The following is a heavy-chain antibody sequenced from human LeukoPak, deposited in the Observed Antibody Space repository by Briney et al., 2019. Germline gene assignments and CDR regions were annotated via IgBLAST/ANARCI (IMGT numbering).Heavy chain of an antibody. CDR2: IYYSGST. V-gene: IGHV4-39*07. CDR3: ARVQSRLSWFDP. CDR1: GGSISSSSYY. J-gene: IGHJ5*02. Sequence: PSETLSLTCAVSGGSISSSSYYWGWIRQPPGKGLEWIGSIYYSGSTYYNPSLKSRVTISVDTSKNQFSLKLSSVTAADTAVYYCARVQSRLSWFDPWGQGTLVTVSS.